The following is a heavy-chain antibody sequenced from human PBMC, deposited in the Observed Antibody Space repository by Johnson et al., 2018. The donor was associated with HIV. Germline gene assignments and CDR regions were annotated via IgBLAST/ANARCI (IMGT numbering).Heavy chain of an antibody. CDR3: ATDGPCSTSWYCTFDI. Sequence: VQLVESGGGLLQTGRSLRLSCTGSGFTFGEYSLTWFRQAPGKGLEWVGVTRGKAAGWTVDYAAAVKGRFTISRDNSKNTLYLQMNSLRADDTAVYYCATDGPCSTSWYCTFDIWGQGTMVTVSS. D-gene: IGHD6-13*01. J-gene: IGHJ3*02. V-gene: IGHV3-49*03. CDR1: GFTFGEYS. CDR2: TRGKAAGWTV.